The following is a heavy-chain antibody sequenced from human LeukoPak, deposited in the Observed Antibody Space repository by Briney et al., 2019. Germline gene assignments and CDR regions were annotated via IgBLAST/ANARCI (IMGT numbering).Heavy chain of an antibody. Sequence: SETLSLTCTVSGGSISSYYWSWIRQPPGKGLEWIGYIYTSGSTNYNPSLKSRVTISVDTSKNQFSLKLSSVTAADTAVYYCARLGWGKLPSLIEYYFDYWGQGTLVTVSS. CDR1: GGSISSYY. CDR2: IYTSGST. CDR3: ARLGWGKLPSLIEYYFDY. D-gene: IGHD2-8*02. V-gene: IGHV4-4*09. J-gene: IGHJ4*02.